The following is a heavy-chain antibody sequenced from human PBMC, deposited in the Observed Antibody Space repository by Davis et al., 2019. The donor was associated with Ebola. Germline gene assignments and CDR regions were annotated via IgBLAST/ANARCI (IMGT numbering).Heavy chain of an antibody. J-gene: IGHJ4*02. CDR2: ISGSGGST. D-gene: IGHD6-19*01. V-gene: IGHV3-23*01. CDR3: AKASRQWQQFDY. CDR1: GFTFSSYA. Sequence: GSLRLSCAASGFTFSSYAMSWVRQAPGKGLEWVSAISGSGGSTYYADSVKGRFTISRDNSKNTLYLQMNSLRAEDTAVYYCAKASRQWQQFDYWGQGTLVTVSS.